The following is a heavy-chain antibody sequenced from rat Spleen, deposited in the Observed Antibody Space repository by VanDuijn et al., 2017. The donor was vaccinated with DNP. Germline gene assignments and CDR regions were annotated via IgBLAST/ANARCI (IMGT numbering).Heavy chain of an antibody. D-gene: IGHD5-1*01. J-gene: IGHJ4*01. V-gene: IGHV5-31*01. CDR3: ARVMTTGAMDT. CDR2: ITSSGGNT. CDR1: GFTFNNHW. Sequence: EVQLVESGGDLVQPGRSLKLSCVASGFTFNNHWMTWIRQVPGKGLEWVASITSSGGNTFYPDSVKGRFTSSRDDARNTLYLQMNSLRSGDTATYYCARVMTTGAMDTWGQGTSVTVSS.